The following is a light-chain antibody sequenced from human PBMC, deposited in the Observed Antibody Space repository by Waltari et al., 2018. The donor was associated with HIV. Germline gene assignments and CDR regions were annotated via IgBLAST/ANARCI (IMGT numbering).Light chain of an antibody. V-gene: IGLV3-27*01. CDR1: VLAKKKY. CDR3: YSAADNNLGV. Sequence: SYELTQPSSVSVSPGQTARITCSGDVLAKKKYARWFQQKPGQAPVLVIYKDSERPSGIPERFSGSSSGTTVPFTISGAQVEYEADYYCYSAADNNLGVFGGGTKLTVL. J-gene: IGLJ2*01. CDR2: KDS.